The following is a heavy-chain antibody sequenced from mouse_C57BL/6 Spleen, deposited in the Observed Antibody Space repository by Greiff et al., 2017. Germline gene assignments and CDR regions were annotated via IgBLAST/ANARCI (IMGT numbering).Heavy chain of an antibody. J-gene: IGHJ2*01. V-gene: IGHV1-52*01. CDR3: AREGDGNYVSDY. Sequence: QVQLQQPGAELVRPGSSVKLSCKASGYTFTSYWMHWVKQRPIQGLEWIGNIDPSDSETHYNQKFKDKATLTVDKSASTAYMQLSSLTSEASAVYYCAREGDGNYVSDYWGQGTTLTVSS. CDR1: GYTFTSYW. D-gene: IGHD2-1*01. CDR2: IDPSDSET.